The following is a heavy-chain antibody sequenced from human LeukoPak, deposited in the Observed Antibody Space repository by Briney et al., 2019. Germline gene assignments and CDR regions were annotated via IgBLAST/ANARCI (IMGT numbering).Heavy chain of an antibody. Sequence: GGSLRLSCTASGFTFSNYNMNWVRQAPEKGLEWISYISSSGDTIYYADSMKGRFTISRDNAKNSLFLQMSSLRADDTAVYYCARVSEYGSGSYYTYWGQGTLVTVSS. CDR3: ARVSEYGSGSYYTY. V-gene: IGHV3-48*03. CDR1: GFTFSNYN. D-gene: IGHD3-10*01. CDR2: ISSSGDTI. J-gene: IGHJ4*02.